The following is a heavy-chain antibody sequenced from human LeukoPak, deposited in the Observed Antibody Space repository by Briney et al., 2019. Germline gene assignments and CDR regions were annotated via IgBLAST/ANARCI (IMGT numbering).Heavy chain of an antibody. CDR3: ARRELGIDAFDI. J-gene: IGHJ3*02. CDR1: GYSFTSYW. Sequence: RGESLQISCEGSGYSFTSYWIGWVRQLPGKGLEWMGIIYPGDSDTRYSPSFQGQVTISADKSISTAYLQWSSLKASDIAMYYCARRELGIDAFDIWGQGTMVTVSS. D-gene: IGHD7-27*01. V-gene: IGHV5-51*01. CDR2: IYPGDSDT.